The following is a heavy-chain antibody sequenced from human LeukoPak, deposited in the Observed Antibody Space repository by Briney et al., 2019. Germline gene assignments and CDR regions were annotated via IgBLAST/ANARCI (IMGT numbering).Heavy chain of an antibody. V-gene: IGHV4-39*07. CDR1: GGSISSSSYY. CDR2: IYYSGST. CDR3: ARHKKTAAVTYYFDY. D-gene: IGHD6-13*01. Sequence: SETLSLTCTVSGGSISSSSYYWGWIRQPPGKGLEWIGSIYYSGSTYYNPSLKSRVTISVDTSKNQFSLKLSSVTAADTAVYYCARHKKTAAVTYYFDYWGQGTLVTVSS. J-gene: IGHJ4*02.